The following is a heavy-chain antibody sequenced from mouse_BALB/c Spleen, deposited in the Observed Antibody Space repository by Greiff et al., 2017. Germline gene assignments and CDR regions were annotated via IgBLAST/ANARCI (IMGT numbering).Heavy chain of an antibody. J-gene: IGHJ4*01. CDR1: GFSLTSYG. Sequence: VHLVESGPGLVQPSQSLSITCTVSGFSLTSYGVHWVRQSPGKGLEWLGVIWSGGSTDYNAAFISRLSISKDNSKSQVFFKMNSLQANDTAIYYCARMGMVTTRGAMDYWGQGTSVTVSS. D-gene: IGHD2-10*02. CDR3: ARMGMVTTRGAMDY. V-gene: IGHV2-2*02. CDR2: IWSGGST.